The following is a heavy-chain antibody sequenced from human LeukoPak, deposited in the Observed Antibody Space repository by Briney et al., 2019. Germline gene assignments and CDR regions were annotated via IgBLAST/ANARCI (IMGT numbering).Heavy chain of an antibody. V-gene: IGHV3-23*01. D-gene: IGHD6-19*01. CDR1: GFTFSSYA. CDR2: ISGSGGST. Sequence: GGSLRLSCAVSGFTFSSYAMSWVRQAPGKGLEWVSAISGSGGSTYYADSVKGRFTISRDNPKNTLYLQMNSLRAEDTAVYYCAKIHPPTTVAVAGSDLDYWGQGTLVTVSS. CDR3: AKIHPPTTVAVAGSDLDY. J-gene: IGHJ4*02.